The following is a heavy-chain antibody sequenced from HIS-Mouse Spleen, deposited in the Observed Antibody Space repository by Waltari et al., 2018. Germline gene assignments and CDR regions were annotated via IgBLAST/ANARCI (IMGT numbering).Heavy chain of an antibody. J-gene: IGHJ3*02. Sequence: QVQLVQSGAEVKKPGASVKVSCKASGYTFTSYGISWVRQAPGQGLEWMGWIRPENGNTNNAQKLQGRVTMTTDTSTSTAYMELRSLRSDDTAVYYCAGVPPRITGTDAFDIWGQGTMVTVSS. V-gene: IGHV1-18*01. CDR3: AGVPPRITGTDAFDI. CDR1: GYTFTSYG. CDR2: IRPENGNT. D-gene: IGHD1-20*01.